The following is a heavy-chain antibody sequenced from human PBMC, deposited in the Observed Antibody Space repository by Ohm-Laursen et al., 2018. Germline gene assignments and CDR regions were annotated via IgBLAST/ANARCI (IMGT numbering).Heavy chain of an antibody. V-gene: IGHV3-23*01. CDR3: AKRAQVRYFDY. D-gene: IGHD3-9*01. J-gene: IGHJ4*02. CDR2: ISDDGKAT. CDR1: GFTFSSYW. Sequence: SLRLSCAASGFTFSSYWMSWVHQAPGKGLEWVSAISDDGKATFYADSLKGRFTISRDNTKNTLYLQMNSLRADDTAVYYCAKRAQVRYFDYWGQGTLVTVSS.